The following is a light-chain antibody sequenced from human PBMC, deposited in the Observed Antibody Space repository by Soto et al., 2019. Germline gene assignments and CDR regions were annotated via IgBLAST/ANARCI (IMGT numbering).Light chain of an antibody. CDR3: GTWDSSLSAGV. CDR1: SSNIGNNY. V-gene: IGLV1-51*01. Sequence: QSVLTQPPSVSAAPGQKVTISCSGSSSNIGNNYVSRYQHLPGTAPKLLIYDNNKRPSGIPDRFSGSKSGTSATLGITGLQTGDEADYYCGTWDSSLSAGVFGGGTKLTVL. J-gene: IGLJ2*01. CDR2: DNN.